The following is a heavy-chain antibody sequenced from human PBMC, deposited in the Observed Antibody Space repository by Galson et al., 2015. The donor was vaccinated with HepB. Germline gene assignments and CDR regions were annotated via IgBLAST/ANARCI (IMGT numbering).Heavy chain of an antibody. V-gene: IGHV1-69*10. CDR2: IIPILGIA. CDR3: ASAKSDPYCSGGSCYRPNFQH. Sequence: SVKVSCKASGGTFSSYAISWVRQAPGQGLEWMGGIIPILGIANYAQKFQGRVTITADKSTSTAYMELSSLRSEDTAVYYCASAKSDPYCSGGSCYRPNFQHWGQGTLVTVSS. D-gene: IGHD2-15*01. CDR1: GGTFSSYA. J-gene: IGHJ1*01.